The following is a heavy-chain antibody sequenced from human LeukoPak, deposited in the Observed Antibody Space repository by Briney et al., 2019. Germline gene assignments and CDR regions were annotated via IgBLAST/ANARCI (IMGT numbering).Heavy chain of an antibody. CDR1: GYTFTGYY. D-gene: IGHD3-10*01. Sequence: ASVKVSCKASGYTFTGYYMHWVRQAPGQGLEWMGWISAYNGNTNHAQKLQGRVTMTTDTSTSTAYMELRSLRSDDTAVYYCARGSVYGSGVYYYYMDVWGKGTTVTISS. CDR3: ARGSVYGSGVYYYYMDV. V-gene: IGHV1-18*04. J-gene: IGHJ6*03. CDR2: ISAYNGNT.